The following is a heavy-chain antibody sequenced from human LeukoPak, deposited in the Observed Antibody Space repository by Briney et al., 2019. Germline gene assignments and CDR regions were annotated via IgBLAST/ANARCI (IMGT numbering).Heavy chain of an antibody. CDR2: ISWNSGSI. CDR3: ARDYSYGYNRFDY. J-gene: IGHJ4*02. D-gene: IGHD5-18*01. CDR1: GFTFDDYA. V-gene: IGHV3-9*01. Sequence: PGGSLRLSCAASGFTFDDYAMHWVRQAPGKGLEWVSGISWNSGSIGYADSVKGRFTISRDNAKNSLYLQMNSLRAEDTAVYYCARDYSYGYNRFDYWGQGTLVTVSS.